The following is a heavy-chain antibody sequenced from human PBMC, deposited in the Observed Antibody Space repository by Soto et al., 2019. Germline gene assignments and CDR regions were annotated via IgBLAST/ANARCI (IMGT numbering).Heavy chain of an antibody. Sequence: EVQLLESGGGLVQPGGSLRLSCAASGFTFSSYAMSWVRQAPGKGLEWVSAISGSGGSTYYADSVKGRFTISRDNSKNTLYLQMNSLTAEDTAVYYCEKGGSGWYGGLSAEYLQHRGQGNLVTVSS. V-gene: IGHV3-23*01. CDR1: GFTFSSYA. J-gene: IGHJ1*01. CDR2: ISGSGGST. CDR3: EKGGSGWYGGLSAEYLQH. D-gene: IGHD6-19*01.